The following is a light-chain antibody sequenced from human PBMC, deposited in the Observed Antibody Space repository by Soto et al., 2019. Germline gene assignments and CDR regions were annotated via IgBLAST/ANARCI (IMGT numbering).Light chain of an antibody. Sequence: QSALTQPRSVSGSPGQSVTISCAGTSNDVGGYNFVSWYQQPPGKAPKLMIYDVTKRPSGVPDRFSGPKSGDTASLTISGLQAEDEADYYCCSYAGIYTVVFGGGTKLTVL. V-gene: IGLV2-11*01. CDR3: CSYAGIYTVV. CDR2: DVT. J-gene: IGLJ2*01. CDR1: SNDVGGYNF.